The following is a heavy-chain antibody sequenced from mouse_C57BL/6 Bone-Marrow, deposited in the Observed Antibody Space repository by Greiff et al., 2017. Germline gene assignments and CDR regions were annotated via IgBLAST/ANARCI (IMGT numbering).Heavy chain of an antibody. CDR3: ASRGYDYYGAMDY. V-gene: IGHV2-6*01. Sequence: QVQLQQSGPGLVAPSQSLSITCTVSGFSLTSYGVDWVRQSPGKGLEWLGVIWGVGSTNYNSAIKSRLSISKDNSKSQVFLKMNSLQTDDTAMYYCASRGYDYYGAMDYWGQGTAVTVSS. J-gene: IGHJ4*01. CDR2: IWGVGST. D-gene: IGHD1-1*01. CDR1: GFSLTSYG.